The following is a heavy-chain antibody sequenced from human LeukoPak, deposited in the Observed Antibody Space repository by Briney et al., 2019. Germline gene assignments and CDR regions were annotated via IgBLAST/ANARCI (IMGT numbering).Heavy chain of an antibody. CDR1: GFTFNSYA. CDR2: ISSDGSK. D-gene: IGHD1-1*01. J-gene: IGHJ4*02. V-gene: IGHV3-30*18. Sequence: GGSLRLSCAASGFTFNSYAMHWVRQAPGKGLEWVAIISSDGSKYYAASVKGRFTISRDNSVNTLYLQMNSLRPDDTAVFYCAKDRYTTGQPLDYWGQGTLVTVSS. CDR3: AKDRYTTGQPLDY.